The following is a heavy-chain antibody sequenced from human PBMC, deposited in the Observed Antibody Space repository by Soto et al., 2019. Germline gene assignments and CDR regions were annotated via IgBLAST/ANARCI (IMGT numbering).Heavy chain of an antibody. V-gene: IGHV3-7*01. CDR1: GFTFSSYW. D-gene: IGHD6-19*01. CDR3: SISGPRIAVTGRLDP. CDR2: IKQDGSEK. Sequence: GGSLRLSCAASGFTFSSYWMSWVRQAPGKGLEWVANIKQDGSEKYYVDSVKGRFTISRDNAKNSLYLQMNSLRAEDTAVYYCSISGPRIAVTGRLDPWGQGSLVIVSA. J-gene: IGHJ5*02.